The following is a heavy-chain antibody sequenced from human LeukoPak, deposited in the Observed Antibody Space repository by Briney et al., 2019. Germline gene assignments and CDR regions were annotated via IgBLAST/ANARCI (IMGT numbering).Heavy chain of an antibody. CDR3: ARDEYYYDSSTGFDY. Sequence: PGGSLRLSCAASGFTFSDYYMSWIRQAPGKGLEWVSYISSSGSTISYADSVKGRFTISRANAKDSLYLQMNGLRAEDTAVYYCARDEYYYDSSTGFDYWGQGTLVTVSS. D-gene: IGHD3-22*01. CDR2: ISSSGSTI. CDR1: GFTFSDYY. V-gene: IGHV3-11*04. J-gene: IGHJ4*02.